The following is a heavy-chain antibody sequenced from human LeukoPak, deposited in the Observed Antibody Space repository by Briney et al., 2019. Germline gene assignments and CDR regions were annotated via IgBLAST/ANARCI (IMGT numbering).Heavy chain of an antibody. J-gene: IGHJ4*02. CDR3: ARTYYYGSGSPDY. CDR2: ISSSGSTI. V-gene: IGHV3-48*03. CDR1: GFTFSSYE. Sequence: GGSLRLSCAASGFTFSSYEMNWVRQAPGKGLEWVSYISSSGSTIYYADSVKGRFTISRDNAKNSLYLQMNSLRAEDTAVYYCARTYYYGSGSPDYWGQGTLVTVSS. D-gene: IGHD3-10*01.